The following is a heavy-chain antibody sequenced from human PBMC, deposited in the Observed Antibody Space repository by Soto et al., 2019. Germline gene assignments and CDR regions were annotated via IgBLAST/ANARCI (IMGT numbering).Heavy chain of an antibody. CDR2: IDHSGST. CDR3: ASRASAGNSDPDY. Sequence: QVQLQESGPGLVKPSGTLSLTCAVSGGSISSSNWWSWVRQPPGKGLEWIGEIDHSGSTNYNPSLKSRLTISVAKSKNQFALKLSSVTAADTAVYYCASRASAGNSDPDYWGQGTLVTVSS. D-gene: IGHD6-13*01. V-gene: IGHV4-4*02. J-gene: IGHJ4*02. CDR1: GGSISSSNW.